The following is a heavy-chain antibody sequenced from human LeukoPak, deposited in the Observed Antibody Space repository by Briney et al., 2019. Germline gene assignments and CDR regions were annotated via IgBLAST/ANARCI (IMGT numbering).Heavy chain of an antibody. Sequence: GGSLRLSCPSSGIIFSYYSMHWVRPGRGKGLECISTKSSDGGSTYYANSVKGRFTISRDNTKNTLYLQMGSLRAEDMAVYYCARGRQGAKTRYFDLWGRGTRVTVSS. CDR3: ARGRQGAKTRYFDL. V-gene: IGHV3-64*01. CDR1: GIIFSYYS. D-gene: IGHD1-26*01. J-gene: IGHJ2*01. CDR2: KSSDGGST.